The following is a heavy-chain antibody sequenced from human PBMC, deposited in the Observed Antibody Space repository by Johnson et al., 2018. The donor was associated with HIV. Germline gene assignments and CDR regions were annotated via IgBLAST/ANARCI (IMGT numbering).Heavy chain of an antibody. Sequence: QVQLVESGGGLVQPGGSLRLSCAASGFTVSRNYMSWVRQAPGKGLEWVAVISYDAGNKYYADSVKGRFTISRDNSKNTLYLQMNSLRAEDTAVYYCARVGDCYNQGDDAFDIWGQGTMVTVSS. CDR2: ISYDAGNK. CDR3: ARVGDCYNQGDDAFDI. J-gene: IGHJ3*02. D-gene: IGHD5-24*01. CDR1: GFTVSRNY. V-gene: IGHV3-30*03.